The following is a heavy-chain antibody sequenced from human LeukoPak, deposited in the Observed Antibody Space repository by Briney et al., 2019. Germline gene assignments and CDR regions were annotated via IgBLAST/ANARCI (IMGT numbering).Heavy chain of an antibody. CDR3: ARLRPPLIAVAGKNWFDP. J-gene: IGHJ5*02. CDR2: INPNSGGT. V-gene: IGHV1-2*02. D-gene: IGHD6-19*01. CDR1: GYTFTGYY. Sequence: ASVKVSCKASGYTFTGYYMHWVRQAPGQGLERMGWINPNSGGTNYAQKFQGRVTMTRDTSISTAYMELSRLRSDDTAVYYCARLRPPLIAVAGKNWFDPWGQGTLVTVSS.